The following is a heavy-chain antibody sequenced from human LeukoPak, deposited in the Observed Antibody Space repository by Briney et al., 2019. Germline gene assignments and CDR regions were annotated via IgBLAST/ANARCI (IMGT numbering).Heavy chain of an antibody. CDR2: IYYSGST. V-gene: IGHV4-39*01. CDR1: GGSISSSSYY. CDR3: ARSDTAMVLDY. J-gene: IGHJ4*02. D-gene: IGHD5-18*01. Sequence: SETLSLTCTVSGGSISSSSYYWGWIRQPPGKGLEWIGSIYYSGSTYYNRSLKSGVTISVDTSKKQFSVKLGSVTAADSAVYYCARSDTAMVLDYWGQGTLVTVSS.